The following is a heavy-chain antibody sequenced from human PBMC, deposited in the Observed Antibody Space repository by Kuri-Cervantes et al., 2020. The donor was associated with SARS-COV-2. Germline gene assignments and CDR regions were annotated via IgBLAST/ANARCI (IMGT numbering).Heavy chain of an antibody. J-gene: IGHJ4*02. Sequence: GGSLRLSCAASGFTFSSYSMNWVRQAPGKGLEWVSSISSSSSYIYYADSVKGRFTISRDNAKNLLYLQMNSLRAEDTAVYYCAREFFGVVNGYFDYWGQGTLVTVSS. CDR2: ISSSSSYI. CDR1: GFTFSSYS. V-gene: IGHV3-21*01. D-gene: IGHD3-3*01. CDR3: AREFFGVVNGYFDY.